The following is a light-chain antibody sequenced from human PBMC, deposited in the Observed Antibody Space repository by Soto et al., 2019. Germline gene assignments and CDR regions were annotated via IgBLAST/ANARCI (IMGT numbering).Light chain of an antibody. CDR1: SSDVGRYNY. CDR3: NSYAGNNNLV. J-gene: IGLJ2*01. Sequence: QSALTQPPSASGSPGQSVTISCTGTSSDVGRYNYVSWYQQHPGKAPKLLISEVSKRPSGVPDRFSGSKSGNTASLIVSGLQAEDEADYYCNSYAGNNNLVFGGGTKVTVL. V-gene: IGLV2-8*01. CDR2: EVS.